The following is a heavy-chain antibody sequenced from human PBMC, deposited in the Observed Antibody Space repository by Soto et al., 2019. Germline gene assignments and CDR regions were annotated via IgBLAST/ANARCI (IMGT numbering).Heavy chain of an antibody. V-gene: IGHV1-2*02. CDR3: AREGLRFLEWLFTTRNWFDP. Sequence: GASVKVSCKASGYTFTGYYMHWVRQAPGQGLEWMGWINPNSGGTNYAQKFQGRVTMTRDTSISTAYMEPSRLRSDDTAVYYCAREGLRFLEWLFTTRNWFDPWGQGTLVTVSS. CDR1: GYTFTGYY. J-gene: IGHJ5*02. CDR2: INPNSGGT. D-gene: IGHD3-3*01.